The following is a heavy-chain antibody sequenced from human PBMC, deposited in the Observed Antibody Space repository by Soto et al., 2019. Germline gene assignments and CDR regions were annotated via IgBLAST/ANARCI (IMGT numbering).Heavy chain of an antibody. Sequence: QVQLVQSGAEVKKPGASVKVSCKASGYTFTSYGISWVRQAPGQGLEWMGWISAYNGNTNYAQKLQGRVTMTTDTSTSTAYMELRSLRSDDTAVYYCARDFTALIAVAGTLRYWYFDLWGRDTLVTVSS. V-gene: IGHV1-18*01. CDR3: ARDFTALIAVAGTLRYWYFDL. J-gene: IGHJ2*01. CDR1: GYTFTSYG. CDR2: ISAYNGNT. D-gene: IGHD6-19*01.